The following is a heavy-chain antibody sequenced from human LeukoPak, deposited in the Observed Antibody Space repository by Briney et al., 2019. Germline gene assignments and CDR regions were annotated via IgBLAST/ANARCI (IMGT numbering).Heavy chain of an antibody. CDR3: ARNPDIVVVPNWFDP. CDR1: GGTFSSYA. CDR2: IIPIFGTA. D-gene: IGHD2-2*01. V-gene: IGHV1-69*13. Sequence: ASVKVSCKASGGTFSSYAISWVRQAPGQGLEWMGGIIPIFGTANYAQKFQGRVTITADESTSTAYMELSSLRSEDTAVYYCARNPDIVVVPNWFDPWGQGTLVTVSS. J-gene: IGHJ5*02.